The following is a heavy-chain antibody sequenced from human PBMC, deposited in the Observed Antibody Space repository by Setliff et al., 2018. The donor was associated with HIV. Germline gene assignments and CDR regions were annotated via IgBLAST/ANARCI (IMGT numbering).Heavy chain of an antibody. Sequence: QPGGSLRLSCAASGFSFRDYGMNWVRQAPGKGLEWVAFIWYDGSQKYYADSVRGRFSISRDNSKNTLYLQMNSLRAEDTAVYYCAKDRGPEGAPYSYYGMDVWGQGTTVTVSS. V-gene: IGHV3-30*02. J-gene: IGHJ6*02. CDR2: IWYDGSQK. CDR1: GFSFRDYG. CDR3: AKDRGPEGAPYSYYGMDV.